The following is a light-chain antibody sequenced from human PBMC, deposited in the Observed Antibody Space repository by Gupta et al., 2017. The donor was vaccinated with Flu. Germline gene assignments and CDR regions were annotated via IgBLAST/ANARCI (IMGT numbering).Light chain of an antibody. Sequence: SYVLTQPPSVSAAPGQPARITCGGDNIGTKSVHWYQQRPGQAPVLVVSDDSDRPSGIPERFSGSNSGNTATLSVSRVEAGDEADYYCQVWDDTSAHWVFGGGTKVTV. V-gene: IGLV3-21*02. CDR1: NIGTKS. CDR2: DDS. CDR3: QVWDDTSAHWV. J-gene: IGLJ3*02.